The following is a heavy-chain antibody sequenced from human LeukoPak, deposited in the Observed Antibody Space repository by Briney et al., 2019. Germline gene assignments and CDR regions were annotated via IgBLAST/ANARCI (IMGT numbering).Heavy chain of an antibody. D-gene: IGHD1-14*01. CDR3: ATRSPQDY. J-gene: IGHJ4*02. CDR2: INHSGST. V-gene: IGHV4-34*01. Sequence: PSETLSLTCAVYGGSFSGYYWSWIRQPPGKGLEWIGEINHSGSTNYNLSLKSRVTISVDTSKNQFSLKLSSVTAADTAVYYCATRSPQDYWGQGTLVTVSS. CDR1: GGSFSGYY.